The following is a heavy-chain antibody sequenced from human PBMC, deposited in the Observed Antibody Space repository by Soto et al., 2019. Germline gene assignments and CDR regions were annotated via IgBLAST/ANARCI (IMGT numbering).Heavy chain of an antibody. CDR2: IIPIFGTA. J-gene: IGHJ3*01. V-gene: IGHV1-69*01. CDR1: GGTSSDYA. CDR3: AGSFKYGSGTFDALDV. D-gene: IGHD3-10*01. Sequence: QVLLVQSGTEVKKPGSSVKVSCQASGGTSSDYALTWVRQAPGHGLEWMGGIIPIFGTANYAQRFQGRVSITADESSSTASMELSSLKSEDTAVYYCAGSFKYGSGTFDALDVWGHGTMVMVSS.